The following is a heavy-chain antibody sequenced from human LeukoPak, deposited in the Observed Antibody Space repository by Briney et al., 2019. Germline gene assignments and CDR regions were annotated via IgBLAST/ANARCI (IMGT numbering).Heavy chain of an antibody. J-gene: IGHJ4*02. V-gene: IGHV1-46*01. CDR2: INPSGGST. CDR1: GYTFTSYY. CDR3: ARDLVIVSRYSSSWGASDY. Sequence: GASVKVSCKASGYTFTSYYMHWVRQAPGQGLEWMGIINPSGGSTSYAQKFQGRVTMTRDMSTSTVYMELSSLRSEDTAVYYCARDLVIVSRYSSSWGASDYWGQGTLVTVSS. D-gene: IGHD6-13*01.